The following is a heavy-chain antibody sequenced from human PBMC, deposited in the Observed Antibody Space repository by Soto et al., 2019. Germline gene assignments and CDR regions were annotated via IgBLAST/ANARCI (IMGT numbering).Heavy chain of an antibody. CDR2: IRRDGGSQ. J-gene: IGHJ4*02. V-gene: IGHV3-7*03. D-gene: IGHD3-10*01. CDR1: GLTFTTYW. Sequence: PGGSLRLSCVVSGLTFTTYWMSWVRQAPGKGLEWVANIRRDGGSQYYVDSVKGRFTISRDNAKNSVYLQMDSLRAEDTAVYYCVRGGHGSGSYLGSHWGQGVLVTVSS. CDR3: VRGGHGSGSYLGSH.